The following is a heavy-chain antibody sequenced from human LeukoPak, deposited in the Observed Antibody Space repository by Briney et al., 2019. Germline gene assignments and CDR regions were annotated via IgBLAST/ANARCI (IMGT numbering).Heavy chain of an antibody. J-gene: IGHJ3*02. Sequence: PSETLSLTCTVSGGSISSYYWSWIRQPAGKGLEWIGRIYTSGSTNYNPSLKSRVTMSVDTSKNQFSLKLSSVTAADTAVYYCARDRAYYYDSSGYPDAFDIWGQGTMVTVSS. CDR2: IYTSGST. CDR3: ARDRAYYYDSSGYPDAFDI. D-gene: IGHD3-22*01. V-gene: IGHV4-4*07. CDR1: GGSISSYY.